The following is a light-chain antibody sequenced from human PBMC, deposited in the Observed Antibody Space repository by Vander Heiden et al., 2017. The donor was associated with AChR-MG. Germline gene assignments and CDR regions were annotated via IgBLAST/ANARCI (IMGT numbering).Light chain of an antibody. CDR2: GAS. Sequence: EIVLTQSAGTLSSSPGARTTLSCKTSQSVSSTYLAWYQQRPGQAPRLLIYGASNRATGIPDRFIGSGSGTDFNLTISRLEPEDFALYYCHQDDRTPWTFGQGTKVEIK. V-gene: IGKV3-20*01. J-gene: IGKJ1*01. CDR3: HQDDRTPWT. CDR1: QSVSSTY.